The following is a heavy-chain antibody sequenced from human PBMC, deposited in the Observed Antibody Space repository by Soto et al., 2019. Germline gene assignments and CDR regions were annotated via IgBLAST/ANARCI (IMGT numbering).Heavy chain of an antibody. D-gene: IGHD1-20*01. Sequence: ASGPTLVNPTETLTLTCTFSGFSLTSPGMCVSWIRQSPGKALEWLALIERDDDDKYYSTSLKTRLTISKDTRKNQVVLTMANMEPADTATYYCARSIRGPRRLNGMDVWGQGTTVTVSS. J-gene: IGHJ6*02. V-gene: IGHV2-70*13. CDR2: IERDDDDK. CDR3: ARSIRGPRRLNGMDV. CDR1: GFSLTSPGMC.